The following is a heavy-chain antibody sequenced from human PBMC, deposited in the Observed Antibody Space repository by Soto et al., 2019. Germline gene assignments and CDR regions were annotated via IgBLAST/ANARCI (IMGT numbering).Heavy chain of an antibody. CDR3: ARSGRNIAAFDY. J-gene: IGHJ4*02. CDR2: IYSGGST. CDR1: GFTVSSNY. D-gene: IGHD6-13*01. V-gene: IGHV3-53*04. Sequence: GGSLRLSCAASGFTVSSNYMSWVRQAPGKGLEWVSVIYSGGSTYYADSVKGRFTISRHNSKNTFFFQMNSLRAEDTAVYYCARSGRNIAAFDYWGQGTLVTVSS.